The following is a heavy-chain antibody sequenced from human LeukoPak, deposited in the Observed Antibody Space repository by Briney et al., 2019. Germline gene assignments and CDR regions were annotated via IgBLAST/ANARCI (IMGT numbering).Heavy chain of an antibody. J-gene: IGHJ5*02. V-gene: IGHV3-30*02. CDR2: IRYDGSDK. D-gene: IGHD1-26*01. CDR3: ARDPLTGSYGVNWLDP. Sequence: GGSLRLSRAASGFTFSSYGIHWVRQAPVKGLEWVAFIRYDGSDKYFADIVKGRFTISRDNSKNTVYLQMNSLRVEDTAIYYCARDPLTGSYGVNWLDPWGQGTLVTVSS. CDR1: GFTFSSYG.